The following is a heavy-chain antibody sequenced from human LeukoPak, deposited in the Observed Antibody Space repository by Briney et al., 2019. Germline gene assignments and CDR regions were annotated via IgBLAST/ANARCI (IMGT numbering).Heavy chain of an antibody. D-gene: IGHD6-19*01. J-gene: IGHJ4*02. V-gene: IGHV3-30*03. CDR3: ARSSCRCRGFDY. CDR2: ISYDGSNK. CDR1: GFTSSSYD. Sequence: GGSLRLSCAASGFTSSSYDMHWVRQAPGKGLEWVTVISYDGSNKYYGDSVKGRFTISRDNSKNTLYLKMNSLRAEDTAVYYCARSSCRCRGFDYWGQGTLVTVSS.